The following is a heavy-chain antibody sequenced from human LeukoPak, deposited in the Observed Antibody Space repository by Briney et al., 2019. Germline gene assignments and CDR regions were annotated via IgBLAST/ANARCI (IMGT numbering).Heavy chain of an antibody. Sequence: SETLSLTCTVSGGSISSSSYYWGWIRQPPGKGLEWIGNIYHSGNTYYNPSLESRVTISLDTSKNQFSLKLSSVTAADTAMYYCARVETEGSSWYGVHYFDYWGQGTQVTVSS. CDR3: ARVETEGSSWYGVHYFDY. J-gene: IGHJ4*02. V-gene: IGHV4-39*07. CDR2: IYHSGNT. CDR1: GGSISSSSYY. D-gene: IGHD6-13*01.